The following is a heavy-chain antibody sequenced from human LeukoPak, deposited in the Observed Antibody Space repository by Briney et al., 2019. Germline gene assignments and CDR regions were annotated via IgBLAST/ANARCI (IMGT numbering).Heavy chain of an antibody. CDR1: GFTFRSHW. CDR3: AKGIYSSGWSYFDY. D-gene: IGHD6-19*01. V-gene: IGHV3-23*01. Sequence: GGSLRLSCAASGFTFRSHWMHWVRQAPGKGLEWVSTLSGSGITTYYADSVKGRFTISRDNSKNTLYLQMNTLRAEDSALYYCAKGIYSSGWSYFDYWGHGTLVTVSS. J-gene: IGHJ4*01. CDR2: LSGSGITT.